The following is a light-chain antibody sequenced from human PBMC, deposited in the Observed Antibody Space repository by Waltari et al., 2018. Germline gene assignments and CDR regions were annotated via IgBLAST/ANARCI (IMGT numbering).Light chain of an antibody. J-gene: IGLJ2*01. CDR1: RSNLGSNT. V-gene: IGLV1-44*01. CDR2: KTN. CDR3: ATWDNGLNGVV. Sequence: QSVLTQPPSASGTPGQRITVSCSGSRSNLGSNTVNWYQQLPGTAPKLLIYKTNRRPSGVPDRFSGSKSGTSASLAISGLQAEDEADYVCATWDNGLNGVVFGGGSKVTVL.